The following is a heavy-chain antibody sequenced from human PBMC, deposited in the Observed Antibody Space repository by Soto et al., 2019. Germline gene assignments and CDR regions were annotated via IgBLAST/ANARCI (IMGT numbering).Heavy chain of an antibody. CDR1: GFTFSSYD. J-gene: IGHJ6*02. D-gene: IGHD6-6*01. CDR3: ARGGGSSRPYYYGMDV. Sequence: VESGGGLVQPGGSLRLSCAASGFTFSSYDMHWDRQATGKGLEWVSAIGTAGDPYYPGSVKGRFTISRENAKNSLYLQMNSLRAGDTAVYYCARGGGSSRPYYYGMDVWGQGTKVTV. V-gene: IGHV3-13*05. CDR2: IGTAGDP.